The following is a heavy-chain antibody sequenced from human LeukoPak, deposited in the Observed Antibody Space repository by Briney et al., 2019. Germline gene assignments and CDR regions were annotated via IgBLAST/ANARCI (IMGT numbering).Heavy chain of an antibody. V-gene: IGHV1-18*01. Sequence: ASVKVSCKASGGTFSSYAISWVRQAPGQGLEWMGWISAYNGNTNYAQKLQGRVTMTTDTSTSTAYMELRSLRSDDTAVYYCARGRGVVPAVNFDYWGQGTLVTVSS. J-gene: IGHJ4*02. CDR2: ISAYNGNT. D-gene: IGHD2-2*01. CDR3: ARGRGVVPAVNFDY. CDR1: GGTFSSYA.